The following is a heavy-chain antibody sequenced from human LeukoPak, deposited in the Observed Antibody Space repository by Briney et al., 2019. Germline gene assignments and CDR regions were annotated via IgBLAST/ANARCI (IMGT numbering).Heavy chain of an antibody. CDR1: GFTFSSYS. D-gene: IGHD2-2*01. V-gene: IGHV3-7*01. Sequence: PGGSLRLSCAASGFTFSSYSMNWVRQAPGKGLEWVANIKQDGSEKYYVDSVKGRFTISRDNAKNSLYLQMNSLRAEDTAVYYCARSGARIVVVPAAIAYYFDYWGQGTLVTVSS. J-gene: IGHJ4*02. CDR3: ARSGARIVVVPAAIAYYFDY. CDR2: IKQDGSEK.